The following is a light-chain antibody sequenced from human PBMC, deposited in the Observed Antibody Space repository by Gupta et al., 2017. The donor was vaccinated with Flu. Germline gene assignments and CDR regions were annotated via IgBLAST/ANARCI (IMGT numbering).Light chain of an antibody. CDR1: QSVRSNY. CDR2: GAS. J-gene: IGKJ4*01. Sequence: EIVLTQSPGTLSLSPGERATLSCRASQSVRSNYLAWYQQKIGQAPRLLIYGASSRASGIPDRFSGSGSGTDFTLTIGRRETEDFAVYYCQQYCAAVTFGGGTRVEIK. V-gene: IGKV3-20*01. CDR3: QQYCAAVT.